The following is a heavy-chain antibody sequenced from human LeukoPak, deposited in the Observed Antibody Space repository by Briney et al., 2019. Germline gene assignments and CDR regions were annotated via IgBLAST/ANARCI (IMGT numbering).Heavy chain of an antibody. Sequence: GGSLRLSCAASGFTFSSYAMHWVRQAPGKGLEWVAVISYDGSNKYYADSVKGRFTISRDNSKNTLYLQMNGLRPEDTAFYYCARDDYNTLGYNFHHWGQGTLVTVSS. CDR2: ISYDGSNK. CDR1: GFTFSSYA. V-gene: IGHV3-30-3*01. CDR3: ARDDYNTLGYNFHH. D-gene: IGHD3-16*01. J-gene: IGHJ1*01.